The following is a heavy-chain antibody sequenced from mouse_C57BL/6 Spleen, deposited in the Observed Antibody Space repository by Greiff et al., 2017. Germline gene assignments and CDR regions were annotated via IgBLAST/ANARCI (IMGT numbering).Heavy chain of an antibody. Sequence: QVQLQQSGPELVKPGASVKISCKASGYAFSSSWMNWVKQRPGKGLEWIGRIYPGDGDTNYNGKFKGKATLTADKSSSTAYMQLSSLTSEDSAVYFGARRGENYYGSDYWGQGTTLTVSS. D-gene: IGHD1-1*01. CDR3: ARRGENYYGSDY. CDR1: GYAFSSSW. CDR2: IYPGDGDT. V-gene: IGHV1-82*01. J-gene: IGHJ2*01.